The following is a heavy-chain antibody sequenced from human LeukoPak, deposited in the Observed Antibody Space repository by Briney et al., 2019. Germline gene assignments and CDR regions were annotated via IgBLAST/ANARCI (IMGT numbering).Heavy chain of an antibody. Sequence: SETLSLTCAVYGGSFSGYYWSWIRQPPGKGLEWIGEINHSGSTNYNPPLKSRVTISVDTSKNQFSLKLSSVTAADTAVYYCARGVAAQILNWFDPWGQGTLVTVSS. J-gene: IGHJ5*02. CDR1: GGSFSGYY. D-gene: IGHD6-6*01. V-gene: IGHV4-34*01. CDR3: ARGVAAQILNWFDP. CDR2: INHSGST.